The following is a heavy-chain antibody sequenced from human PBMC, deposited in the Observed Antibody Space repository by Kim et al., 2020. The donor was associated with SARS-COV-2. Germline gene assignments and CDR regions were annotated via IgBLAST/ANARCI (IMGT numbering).Heavy chain of an antibody. Sequence: ASVKVSCKASGYTFTYYALQWVRQAPGQRLEWMGWINPGNGNTQYSQKFQGRVTVTRETSASTAYLELTSLRSEDTALYYCAREGVGLGAGSYYHPPFDYWGQGTLVTVSS. CDR2: INPGNGNT. CDR1: GYTFTYYA. D-gene: IGHD3-10*01. V-gene: IGHV1-3*01. J-gene: IGHJ4*02. CDR3: AREGVGLGAGSYYHPPFDY.